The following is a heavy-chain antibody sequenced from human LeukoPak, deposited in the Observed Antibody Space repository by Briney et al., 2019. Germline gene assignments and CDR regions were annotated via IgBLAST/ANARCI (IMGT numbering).Heavy chain of an antibody. CDR3: ARGSARADDY. Sequence: SETLSLTCTVSGASISRHYWSWIRQPPGKGLEWIGYVYHDGTTNYNPSLKSRVAISIDTSRNQLSLKLSSMTAADTAVYYCARGSARADDYWGQGILVTVSS. CDR1: GASISRHY. D-gene: IGHD4/OR15-4a*01. J-gene: IGHJ4*02. V-gene: IGHV4-59*11. CDR2: VYHDGTT.